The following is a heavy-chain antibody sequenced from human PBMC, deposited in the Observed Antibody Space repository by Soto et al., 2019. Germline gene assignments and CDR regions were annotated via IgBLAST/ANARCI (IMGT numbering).Heavy chain of an antibody. Sequence: SVKVSCKASGGTFSSYAISWVRQAPGQGLEWMGGIIPIFGTANYAQKFQGRVTITADESTSTAYMELSSLRSGDTAVYYCALLALRGYYFDYWGQGTLVTVSS. D-gene: IGHD2-21*02. CDR1: GGTFSSYA. V-gene: IGHV1-69*13. J-gene: IGHJ4*02. CDR3: ALLALRGYYFDY. CDR2: IIPIFGTA.